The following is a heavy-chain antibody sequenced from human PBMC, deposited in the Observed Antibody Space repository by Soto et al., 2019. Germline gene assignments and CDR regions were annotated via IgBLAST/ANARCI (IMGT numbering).Heavy chain of an antibody. D-gene: IGHD3-9*01. V-gene: IGHV4-59*08. CDR1: GGSISSYY. CDR2: IYYSGST. CDR3: ARLEGLATISYYFDF. Sequence: SETLSLTCTVSGGSISSYYWSWIRQPPGKGLEWIGYIYYSGSTNYNPSLKTRVTISLATSKSQFSLRLNSVTAADSAVYFSARLEGLATISYYFDFWGQGAQVTRLL. J-gene: IGHJ4*02.